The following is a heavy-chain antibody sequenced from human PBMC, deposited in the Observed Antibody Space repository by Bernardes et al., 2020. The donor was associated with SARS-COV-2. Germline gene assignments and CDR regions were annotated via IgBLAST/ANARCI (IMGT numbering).Heavy chain of an antibody. CDR1: GGSISNYY. Sequence: SETLSLTCIVSGGSISNYYWTWIRQPPGKGLDWIGYIYYSGNSKYNPSLKSLFTISVDTSKNQLSLKVTSVTAADTGVYFCARVGENSLEYWGQVTLVTVSS. CDR2: IYYSGNS. J-gene: IGHJ4*02. D-gene: IGHD3-10*01. V-gene: IGHV4-59*01. CDR3: ARVGENSLEY.